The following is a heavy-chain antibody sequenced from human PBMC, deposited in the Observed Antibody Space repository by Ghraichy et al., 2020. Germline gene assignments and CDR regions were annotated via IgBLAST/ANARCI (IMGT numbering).Heavy chain of an antibody. CDR2: IRSKVRSYTT. Sequence: GGSLRLSCVASGFSFSDRYIDWVRQAPGRRLEWVARIRSKVRSYTTAYAASVKGRFTVSRDDPKNSLDLQMNSLKTEDTALYYCAAESGKNSHDLWGEGTLVTVSS. J-gene: IGHJ5*02. CDR1: GFSFSDRY. CDR3: AAESGKNSHDL. D-gene: IGHD1-26*01. V-gene: IGHV3-72*01.